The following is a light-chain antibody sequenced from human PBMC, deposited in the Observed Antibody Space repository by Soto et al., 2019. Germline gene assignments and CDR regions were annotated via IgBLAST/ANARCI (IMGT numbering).Light chain of an antibody. V-gene: IGLV1-40*01. CDR2: ANT. CDR1: SSNIGAGYD. J-gene: IGLJ2*01. Sequence: QAVVTQPPSVSGAPGQRVTISCTGSSSNIGAGYDVHWYQQLPGTAPKLLIFANTDRPSGVPERFSGSKSGTSASLAITGLQAEDESDYYCQSYDSSLSGVVFGGGTKLTVL. CDR3: QSYDSSLSGVV.